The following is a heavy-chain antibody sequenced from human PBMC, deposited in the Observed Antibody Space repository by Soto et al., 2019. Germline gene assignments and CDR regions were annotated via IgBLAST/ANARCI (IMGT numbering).Heavy chain of an antibody. Sequence: PGGSLRLSCAASGFTFSSYSMNWVRQAPGKGLEWVSYISSSSSTIYYADSVKGRFTISRDNAKNSLYLQMNSLRAEDTAVYYCARVGREELCSGGSCYSHYYYYMDVWGKGTTVTVSS. CDR2: ISSSSSTI. CDR1: GFTFSSYS. CDR3: ARVGREELCSGGSCYSHYYYYMDV. J-gene: IGHJ6*03. V-gene: IGHV3-48*01. D-gene: IGHD2-15*01.